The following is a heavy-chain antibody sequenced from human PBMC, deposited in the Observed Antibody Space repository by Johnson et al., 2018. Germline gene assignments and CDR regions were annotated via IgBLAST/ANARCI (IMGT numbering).Heavy chain of an antibody. CDR1: GFTFSNAW. Sequence: VQLVESGGGLVKPGGSLRLSCEASGFTFSNAWMNWVRQAPGKGLEWVGRITGKTEGGTTYYAAHVKGRFTITRDDSKNTLYLQLNTLKTEDTAVYYCTTEAFDIWGQGTMVTVSS. CDR2: ITGKTEGGTT. CDR3: TTEAFDI. V-gene: IGHV3-15*07. J-gene: IGHJ3*02.